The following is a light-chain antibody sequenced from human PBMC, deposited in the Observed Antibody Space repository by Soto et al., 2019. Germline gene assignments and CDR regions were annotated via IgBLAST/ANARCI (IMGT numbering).Light chain of an antibody. V-gene: IGKV1-27*01. J-gene: IGKJ1*01. Sequence: DIQMTQSPSSLSASVGDRVTITCRASQGISNYLAWYQQKPGKVPKLLIYDASTLQSGVPSRFSGSGSGTEFTLTISSLQPEDVATYYCQKYNRALPTFGQGTKVEIK. CDR3: QKYNRALPT. CDR1: QGISNY. CDR2: DAS.